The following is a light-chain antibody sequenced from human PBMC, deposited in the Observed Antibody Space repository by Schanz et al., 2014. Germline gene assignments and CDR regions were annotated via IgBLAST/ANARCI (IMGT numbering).Light chain of an antibody. Sequence: EIVMTQSPATLSVSPGERATFSCRASQSVRSTYFAWYQHIPGQAPRLLIYDASSRATGIPDRFSGSGSGTDFTLTISRLEPEDLAVYYCQQHGSSLWTFGQGTKVEIK. CDR1: QSVRSTY. J-gene: IGKJ1*01. CDR2: DAS. CDR3: QQHGSSLWT. V-gene: IGKV3-20*01.